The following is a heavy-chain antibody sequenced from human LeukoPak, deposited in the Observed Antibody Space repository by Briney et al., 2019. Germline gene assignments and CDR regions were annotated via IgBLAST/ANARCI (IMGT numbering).Heavy chain of an antibody. CDR3: ATKQWLAPPPDS. J-gene: IGHJ4*02. V-gene: IGHV3-74*01. Sequence: AGGSLRLSCAASGFTFSKYWMLWVRQAPGTRLESVSRINTDGTVTTYADSVKGRFTVSRDNADNTMFLQMNSVRDEDTAVYYCATKQWLAPPPDSWGQGTPVTVSS. CDR2: INTDGTVT. D-gene: IGHD6-19*01. CDR1: GFTFSKYW.